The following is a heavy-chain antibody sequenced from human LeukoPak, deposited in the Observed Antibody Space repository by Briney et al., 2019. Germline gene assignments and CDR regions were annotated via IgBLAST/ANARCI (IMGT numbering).Heavy chain of an antibody. CDR2: IIPIFGTA. J-gene: IGHJ4*02. V-gene: IGHV1-69*05. CDR1: GGTFSSYA. D-gene: IGHD3-9*01. Sequence: SVKVSCKASGGTFSSYAISWVRQAPGQGLEWMGGIIPIFGTANYAQKFQGRVTITTDESTSTAYMELSSLRSEDTAVYYCARSPDILTGYYYFAYWGQGTLVTVSS. CDR3: ARSPDILTGYYYFAY.